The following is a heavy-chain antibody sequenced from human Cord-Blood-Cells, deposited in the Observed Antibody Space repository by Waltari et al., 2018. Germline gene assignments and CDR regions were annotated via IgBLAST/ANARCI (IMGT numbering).Heavy chain of an antibody. D-gene: IGHD6-13*01. CDR3: ASMPGYSSSWSDY. Sequence: QLQLQESGSGLVKPSQTLSLTCAVTAGSLSSGGYSWSWIRQPPGKGLEWIGYIYHSWSTYYNPALKSRVTISVDMSKNQFSLKLSSVTAADTAVYYCASMPGYSSSWSDYWGQGTLVTVSS. CDR1: AGSLSSGGYS. CDR2: IYHSWST. V-gene: IGHV4-30-2*01. J-gene: IGHJ4*02.